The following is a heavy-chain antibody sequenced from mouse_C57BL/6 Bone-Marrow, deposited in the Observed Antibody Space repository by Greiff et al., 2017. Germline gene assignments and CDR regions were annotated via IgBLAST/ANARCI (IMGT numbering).Heavy chain of an antibody. Sequence: VQLKQSGAELVRPGASVKLSCTASGFNIKDDYMHWVKQRPEQGLEWIGWIDPENGDTEYASKFQGKATITADTSSSTAYLQLSSLTSEDTAVYYCTTAVRAPFAYWGQGTLVTVSA. D-gene: IGHD3-3*01. CDR2: IDPENGDT. CDR3: TTAVRAPFAY. V-gene: IGHV14-4*01. CDR1: GFNIKDDY. J-gene: IGHJ3*01.